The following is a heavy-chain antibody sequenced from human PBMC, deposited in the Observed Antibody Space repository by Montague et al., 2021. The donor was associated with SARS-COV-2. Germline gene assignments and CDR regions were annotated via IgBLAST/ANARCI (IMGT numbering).Heavy chain of an antibody. CDR1: GFSLSTSGMC. D-gene: IGHD6-19*01. CDR3: ARISAWYSSGWSAFDY. V-gene: IGHV2-70*01. J-gene: IGHJ4*02. Sequence: PALVKPTQTLTLTCIFSGFSLSTSGMCVSWIRQPPGKALEWLALIDWDDDKYYSTSLKTRLTISKDTSKNQVVLTMTNMDPVDTATYYCARISAWYSSGWSAFDYWGQGTLVTVSS. CDR2: IDWDDDK.